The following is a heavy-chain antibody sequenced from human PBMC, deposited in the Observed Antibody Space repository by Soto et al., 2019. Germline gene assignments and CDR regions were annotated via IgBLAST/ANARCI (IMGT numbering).Heavy chain of an antibody. CDR1: AYTFINYG. CDR3: ARGVRSTSRGAYYYYGMDV. V-gene: IGHV1-18*01. D-gene: IGHD1-1*01. CDR2: ISPYNANT. J-gene: IGHJ6*02. Sequence: QVQLVQSGAEVKKPGASVKVSCKASAYTFINYGISWVRQAPGQGLEWIGWISPYNANTNYGQKLQGRVTMTTDTSTSTVYMELRSLRSDDTAVYYCARGVRSTSRGAYYYYGMDVWGQGTTVTVSS.